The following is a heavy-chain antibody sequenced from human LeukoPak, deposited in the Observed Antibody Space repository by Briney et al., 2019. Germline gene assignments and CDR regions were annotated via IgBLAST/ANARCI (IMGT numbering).Heavy chain of an antibody. CDR2: ISGNGDYT. CDR3: ARLPQAGGVYYYILV. Sequence: PGGSVRLSCAASGFTLSTYCMSWVRHAPGKGLDWVSAISGNGDYTYYADSVRGRFTISRDNSKTTLFLQMNSLRAEDTALYCCARLPQAGGVYYYILVWGKG. CDR1: GFTLSTYC. V-gene: IGHV3-23*01. D-gene: IGHD2-8*02. J-gene: IGHJ6*03.